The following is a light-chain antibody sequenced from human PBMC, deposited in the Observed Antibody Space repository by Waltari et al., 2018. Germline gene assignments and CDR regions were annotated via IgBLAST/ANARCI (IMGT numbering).Light chain of an antibody. J-gene: IGKJ2*01. Sequence: DIQMTQSPSPLSAFVGDRVTTTCRASQSINIWLAWYQQKSGKAPKLLIYEASILESGVPSRFSGSGSGTEFTLTISSLQAEDFATYYCQQYNSYSPYTFGQGTKLEMK. V-gene: IGKV1-5*03. CDR1: QSINIW. CDR3: QQYNSYSPYT. CDR2: EAS.